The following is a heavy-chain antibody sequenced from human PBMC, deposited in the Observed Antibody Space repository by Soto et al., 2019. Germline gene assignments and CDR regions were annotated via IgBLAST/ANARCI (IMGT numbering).Heavy chain of an antibody. CDR2: MNPNSGNT. CDR1: GYTFTSYD. J-gene: IGHJ6*02. Sequence: ASVKVSCKASGYTFTSYDINWVRQATGQGLEWMGWMNPNSGNTGYAQKYQGRVTMTRNTSISTAYMERSSLRSEDTAVYYCARVRSGFFVVVTAIPYYYGMDVWGQGTTVTVSS. CDR3: ARVRSGFFVVVTAIPYYYGMDV. D-gene: IGHD2-21*02. V-gene: IGHV1-8*01.